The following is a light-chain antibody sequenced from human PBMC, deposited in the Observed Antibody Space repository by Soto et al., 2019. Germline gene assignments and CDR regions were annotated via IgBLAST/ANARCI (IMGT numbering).Light chain of an antibody. Sequence: DIQMTQSPSTLSASVGDRVTITCRDSQSISSWLAWYQQKPGKAPKLLIYKASSLGSGVPSRFSGSGSGTEFTLTISSLQPDDFATHYCQQSRVFGPGTKVDIK. J-gene: IGKJ3*01. CDR1: QSISSW. V-gene: IGKV1-5*03. CDR2: KAS. CDR3: QQSRV.